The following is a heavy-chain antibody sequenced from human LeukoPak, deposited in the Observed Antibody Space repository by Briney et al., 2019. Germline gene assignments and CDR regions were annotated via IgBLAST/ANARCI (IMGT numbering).Heavy chain of an antibody. Sequence: GGSLRLSCAASGFTFSSYGMNWVRQAPGRGLEWVSYISGSSSTIYYADSVKGRFTISRDNAKNSLYLQMNSLRAEDTAVYYCARDRGRSGWSSWFDPWGQGTLVTVSS. J-gene: IGHJ5*02. CDR2: ISGSSSTI. V-gene: IGHV3-48*04. D-gene: IGHD6-19*01. CDR3: ARDRGRSGWSSWFDP. CDR1: GFTFSSYG.